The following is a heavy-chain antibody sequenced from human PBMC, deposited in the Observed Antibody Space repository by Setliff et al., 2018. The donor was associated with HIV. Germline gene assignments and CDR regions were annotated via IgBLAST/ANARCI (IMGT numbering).Heavy chain of an antibody. V-gene: IGHV4-59*08. Sequence: ASETLSLTCTVSGDSIRGYYWSWIRQPPGKGLEWMGYVFYTGFAAYNPSLKSRLTISVDTSKSQFSLRLTSVTAADTAIYYCARQVSIPGVAITPVDYWGQGALVTVSS. D-gene: IGHD5-12*01. CDR3: ARQVSIPGVAITPVDY. CDR1: GDSIRGYY. J-gene: IGHJ4*02. CDR2: VFYTGFA.